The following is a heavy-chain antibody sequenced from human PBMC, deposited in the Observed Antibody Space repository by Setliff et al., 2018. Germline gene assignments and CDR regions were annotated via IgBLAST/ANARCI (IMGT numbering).Heavy chain of an antibody. Sequence: PGGSLRLSCAASGFMFRGYLMAWVRQAPGKGLEWVASIRQDGFEKHYVDSVKGRFTISRDNGEDSMYLQMSSLRAEDTAVYYCTTVAIQIWSASGAFDIWGHGTMVTVSS. J-gene: IGHJ3*02. CDR3: TTVAIQIWSASGAFDI. D-gene: IGHD5-18*01. CDR2: IRQDGFEK. CDR1: GFMFRGYL. V-gene: IGHV3-7*03.